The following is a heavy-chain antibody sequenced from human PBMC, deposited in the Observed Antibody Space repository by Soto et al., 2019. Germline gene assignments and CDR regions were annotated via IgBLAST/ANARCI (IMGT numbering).Heavy chain of an antibody. V-gene: IGHV1-18*01. CDR1: GGTFSSYA. CDR3: ARDGYCSGGSCYPRWFDP. Sequence: ASVKVSCKASGGTFSSYAISWVRQAPGQGLEWMGWIIAFNGTTNYAQKLQGRVTMTTDTSTSTAYMELRSLRSDDTAVYYCARDGYCSGGSCYPRWFDPWGQGTLVTVSS. D-gene: IGHD2-15*01. CDR2: IIAFNGTT. J-gene: IGHJ5*02.